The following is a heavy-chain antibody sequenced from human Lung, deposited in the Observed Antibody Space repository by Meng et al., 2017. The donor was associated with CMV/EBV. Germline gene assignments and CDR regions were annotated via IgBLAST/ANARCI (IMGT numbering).Heavy chain of an antibody. CDR1: EATVPNYW. J-gene: IGHJ3*01. CDR2: IKKDGSEK. CDR3: ARAWAEYCSGGSCYGAFDV. D-gene: IGHD2-15*01. Sequence: GESXKISCVASEATVPNYWMSWVRQAPGKGLEWVANIKKDGSEKYYVDSVKGRFTISRDKAKNSLYLQMNSLRVEDTAVYYCARAWAEYCSGGSCYGAFDVWGQGTMVTVSS. V-gene: IGHV3-7*01.